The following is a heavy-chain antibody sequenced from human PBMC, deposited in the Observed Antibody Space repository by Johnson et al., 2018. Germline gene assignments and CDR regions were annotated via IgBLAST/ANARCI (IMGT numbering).Heavy chain of an antibody. J-gene: IGHJ3*02. Sequence: EVQLVESGGGLVKPGRSLRLSCTASGFTFGDYAMSWFRQAPGKGLEWVGFIRSKAYGGTTEYAASVKGRFTISRDDSKSIAYLQMNSLKTEDTAVYYGTRGWASRYKEFDIWGQGTMVTVSS. D-gene: IGHD1-14*01. CDR1: GFTFGDYA. CDR3: TRGWASRYKEFDI. V-gene: IGHV3-49*05. CDR2: IRSKAYGGTT.